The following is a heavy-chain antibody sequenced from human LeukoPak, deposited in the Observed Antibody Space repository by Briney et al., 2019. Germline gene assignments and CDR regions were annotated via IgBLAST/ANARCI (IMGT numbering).Heavy chain of an antibody. J-gene: IGHJ3*02. CDR1: GGTFSSHT. CDR2: IIPILGIA. D-gene: IGHD2-2*01. Sequence: GSSVKVSCKASGGTFSSHTISWVRQAPGQGLEWMGRIIPILGIANYAQKFQGRVTITADKSTSTAYMELSSLRSEDTAVYYCARSNPFVVVVPAAAGLYAFDIWGQGTMVTVSS. V-gene: IGHV1-69*02. CDR3: ARSNPFVVVVPAAAGLYAFDI.